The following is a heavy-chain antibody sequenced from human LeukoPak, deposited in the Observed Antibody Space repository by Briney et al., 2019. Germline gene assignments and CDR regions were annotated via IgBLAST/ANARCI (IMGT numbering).Heavy chain of an antibody. Sequence: ASVKVSCKASGYTFTGYYMHWVRQAPGQGLEWMGWNNPNSGGTNYAQKFQGRVTMTRDTSISTAYMELSRLRSDDTAVYYCARGYDSSGISFDYWGQGTLVTVSS. CDR3: ARGYDSSGISFDY. V-gene: IGHV1-2*02. CDR2: NNPNSGGT. J-gene: IGHJ4*02. CDR1: GYTFTGYY. D-gene: IGHD3-22*01.